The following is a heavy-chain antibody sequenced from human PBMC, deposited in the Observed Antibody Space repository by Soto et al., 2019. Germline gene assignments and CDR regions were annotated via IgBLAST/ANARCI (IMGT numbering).Heavy chain of an antibody. J-gene: IGHJ5*02. V-gene: IGHV3-74*01. D-gene: IGHD1-1*01. CDR2: INSDGSST. Sequence: GGSLRLSCAASGFTFSSYWMHWVRQAPGKGLVWVSRINSDGSSTSYADSVKGRFTISRDNAKNTLYLQMNSLRAEDTAVYYCARDPELERRVGENNWFDPWGQGTLVNVSS. CDR1: GFTFSSYW. CDR3: ARDPELERRVGENNWFDP.